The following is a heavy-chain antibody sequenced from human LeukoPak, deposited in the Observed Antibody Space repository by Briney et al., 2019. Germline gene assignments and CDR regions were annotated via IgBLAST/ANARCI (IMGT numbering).Heavy chain of an antibody. CDR1: GFTLDDYG. CDR3: ARDPAGHSDY. D-gene: IGHD2-21*01. Sequence: GGSLRLSXAASGFTLDDYGMSWVRQAPGKGLEWVSGINWNGGSTGYADSVKGRFTISRDNAKNSLYLQMNSLRAEDTALYYCARDPAGHSDYWGQGTLVTVSS. CDR2: INWNGGST. V-gene: IGHV3-20*04. J-gene: IGHJ4*02.